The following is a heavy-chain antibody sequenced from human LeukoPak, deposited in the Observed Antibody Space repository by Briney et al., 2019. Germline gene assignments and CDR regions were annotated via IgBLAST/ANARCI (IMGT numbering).Heavy chain of an antibody. V-gene: IGHV4-61*01. J-gene: IGHJ4*02. CDR3: AREGVVAGRDYFDY. Sequence: PSETLSLTCTVSGGSVSSGSYYWSWIRQPPGKGLEWIGYISYSGSTNYNPSLKSRVTISVDMSKNQFSLKLSSVTAADTAVYYCAREGVVAGRDYFDYWGQGTLVTVSS. D-gene: IGHD6-19*01. CDR1: GGSVSSGSYY. CDR2: ISYSGST.